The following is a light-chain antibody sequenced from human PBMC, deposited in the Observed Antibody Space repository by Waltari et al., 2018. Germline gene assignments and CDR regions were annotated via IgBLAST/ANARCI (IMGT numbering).Light chain of an antibody. J-gene: IGKJ4*01. Sequence: ETVMTQPPATLSVSPGERATLSCRASQSVSSNLAWYQQKPGQPPRLLIYGASTRATGIPARFSCSGSGTEFTLTISSLQSEDFAVYYCQQYNDWPPLTFGGGTKVEIK. CDR3: QQYNDWPPLT. CDR2: GAS. CDR1: QSVSSN. V-gene: IGKV3-15*01.